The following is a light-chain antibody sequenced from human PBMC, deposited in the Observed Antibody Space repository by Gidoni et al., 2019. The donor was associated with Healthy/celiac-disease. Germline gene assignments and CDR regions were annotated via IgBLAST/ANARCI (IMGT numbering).Light chain of an antibody. CDR2: AAS. J-gene: IGKJ1*01. Sequence: DIQLTQSPPFLSAPVGDRVTITCRASQGISSYLAWYQQKPGKAPKLLIYAASTLQGGVPSRFSGSGSGTEFTLTISSLQPEDFATYSCQQLSSSPLTFXQXTKVDIK. V-gene: IGKV1-9*01. CDR1: QGISSY. CDR3: QQLSSSPLT.